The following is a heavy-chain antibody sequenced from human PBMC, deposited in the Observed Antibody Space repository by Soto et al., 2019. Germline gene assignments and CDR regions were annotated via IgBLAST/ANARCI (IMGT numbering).Heavy chain of an antibody. V-gene: IGHV4-34*01. CDR3: ARAPYGSGSYYNFRIFDP. J-gene: IGHJ5*02. CDR2: INHSGST. D-gene: IGHD3-10*01. CDR1: GGSFSGYY. Sequence: LSLTCSVYGGSFSGYYWSWIRQPPGKGLEWIGEINHSGSTNYNPSLKSRVTISVDTSKNQFSLKLSSVTAADTAVYYCARAPYGSGSYYNFRIFDPWGQGTLVTVSS.